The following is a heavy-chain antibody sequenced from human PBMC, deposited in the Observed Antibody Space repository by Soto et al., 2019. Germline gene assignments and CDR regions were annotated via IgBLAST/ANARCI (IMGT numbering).Heavy chain of an antibody. CDR3: AKDLLKSQTLKWNYIDY. CDR2: ISGSGGIT. D-gene: IGHD1-26*01. V-gene: IGHV3-23*01. J-gene: IGHJ4*02. Sequence: EVQLLESGGGLVQPGGSLRLSCAGSGFSFSSYAIIWVRQASGKGLEWVAGISGSGGITNYADSVKGRFTISRDNFRKMVALEMHSLRAEDSAKYYCAKDLLKSQTLKWNYIDYWGQGILVTVSS. CDR1: GFSFSSYA.